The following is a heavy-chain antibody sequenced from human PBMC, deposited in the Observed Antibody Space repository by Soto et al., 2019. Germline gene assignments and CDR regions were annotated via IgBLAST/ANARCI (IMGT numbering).Heavy chain of an antibody. CDR3: ARDLLHNYGLGSYLAYYFDY. CDR1: GYTFTSYA. V-gene: IGHV1-3*01. J-gene: IGHJ4*02. Sequence: ASVKVSCKASGYTFTSYAMHWVRQAPGQRLEWMGWINAGNGNTKYSQKFQGRVTITRDTSASTAYMELSSLRSEDTAVYYCARDLLHNYGLGSYLAYYFDYWGEATLVNVSS. D-gene: IGHD3-10*01. CDR2: INAGNGNT.